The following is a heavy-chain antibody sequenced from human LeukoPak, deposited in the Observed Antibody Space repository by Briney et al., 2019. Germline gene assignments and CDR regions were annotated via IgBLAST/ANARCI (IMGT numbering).Heavy chain of an antibody. Sequence: GGSLRLSCAASGFTFSSYAMSWVRQAPGKGLKWVSAISGSGGSTYYADSVKGRFTISRDNSKNTLYLQMNSLRAEDTAVYYCAKDRFPRNWGLAKNWFDPWGQGTLVTVSS. CDR3: AKDRFPRNWGLAKNWFDP. D-gene: IGHD7-27*01. V-gene: IGHV3-23*01. CDR1: GFTFSSYA. CDR2: ISGSGGST. J-gene: IGHJ5*02.